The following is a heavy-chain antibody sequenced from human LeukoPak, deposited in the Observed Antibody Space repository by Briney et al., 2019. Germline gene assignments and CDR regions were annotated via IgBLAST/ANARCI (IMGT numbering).Heavy chain of an antibody. D-gene: IGHD2-15*01. J-gene: IGHJ5*02. V-gene: IGHV4-34*01. Sequence: PSETLSLTCAAYGGSFSGYYWSWIRQPPRKGLEWIGEINHSGSTNYNPSLKSRVTISVDTSKNQFSLKLSSVTAADTAVYYCARGETCSGGSCYSLSNWFDPWGQGTLVTVSS. CDR3: ARGETCSGGSCYSLSNWFDP. CDR2: INHSGST. CDR1: GGSFSGYY.